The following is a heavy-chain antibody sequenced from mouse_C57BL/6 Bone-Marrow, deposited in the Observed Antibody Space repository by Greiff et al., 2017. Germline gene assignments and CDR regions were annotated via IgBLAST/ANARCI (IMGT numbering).Heavy chain of an antibody. CDR1: GFNIKDDY. V-gene: IGHV14-4*01. Sequence: VQLKQSGAELVRPGASVKLSCTASGFNIKDDYMHWVKQRPEQGLEWIGWIDPENGDTEYASKFQGKATITADTSSNTAYLQRSSLTSEDTAVYYCTRIRNYAMDYWGQGTSVTVSS. J-gene: IGHJ4*01. CDR3: TRIRNYAMDY. CDR2: IDPENGDT.